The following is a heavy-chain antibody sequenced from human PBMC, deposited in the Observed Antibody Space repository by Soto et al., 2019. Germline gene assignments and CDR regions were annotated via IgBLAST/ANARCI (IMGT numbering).Heavy chain of an antibody. Sequence: ESGGGVGQPGRSLRLSCAASGFTLSSYGMHWVRQAPGKGLEWGAVIWYDGDKKYYADSVKVRFTISRDESKNTVYLHMSSLRGEDTGVYYCARGSAGSESVVVVPAIDFYSFDTWGQGTLVSVSS. CDR3: ARGSAGSESVVVVPAIDFYSFDT. J-gene: IGHJ4*02. CDR1: GFTLSSYG. V-gene: IGHV3-33*01. CDR2: IWYDGDKK. D-gene: IGHD2-15*01.